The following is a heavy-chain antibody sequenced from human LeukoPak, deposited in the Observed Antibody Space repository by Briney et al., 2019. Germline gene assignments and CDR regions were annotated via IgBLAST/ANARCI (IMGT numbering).Heavy chain of an antibody. CDR1: GFTFSSYA. J-gene: IGHJ4*02. D-gene: IGHD3-16*01. CDR3: AKRPGRFTFGDRDFDY. CDR2: ISGSGGST. Sequence: GGSLRLSCAASGFTFSSYAMSWVRQAPGKGLEWVSAISGSGGSTYYADSVKGRFTISRDNSKSTLYLQMNSLRAEDTAVYYCAKRPGRFTFGDRDFDYWGQGTLVTVSS. V-gene: IGHV3-23*01.